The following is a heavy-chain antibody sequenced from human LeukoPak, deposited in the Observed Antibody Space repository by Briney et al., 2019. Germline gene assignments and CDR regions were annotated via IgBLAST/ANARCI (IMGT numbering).Heavy chain of an antibody. CDR3: ARHYYDSSGYYVDY. CDR2: IYYSGST. V-gene: IGHV4-59*01. J-gene: IGHJ4*02. CDR1: GGSISSYY. Sequence: SKTLSLTCTVSGGSISSYYWSWLRQPPGKGLEWIGYIYYSGSTNYNPSLKSRVTISVDTCKNQFSLKLSSVTAADTAVYYCARHYYDSSGYYVDYWGQGTLVTVSS. D-gene: IGHD3-22*01.